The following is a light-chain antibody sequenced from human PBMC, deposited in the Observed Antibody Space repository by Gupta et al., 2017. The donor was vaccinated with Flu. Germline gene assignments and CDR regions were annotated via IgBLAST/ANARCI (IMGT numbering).Light chain of an antibody. CDR1: QSVITGY. CDR2: GAS. V-gene: IGKV3-20*01. Sequence: GTLSLSPGERVTLSCRVSQSVITGYLAWYQQRPGQAPRLLIYGASNRATGIPDRFSGSGSGTDFTLTITRLEPEDFAVYYCQQYGSSPYTFGQGTKMEIK. J-gene: IGKJ2*01. CDR3: QQYGSSPYT.